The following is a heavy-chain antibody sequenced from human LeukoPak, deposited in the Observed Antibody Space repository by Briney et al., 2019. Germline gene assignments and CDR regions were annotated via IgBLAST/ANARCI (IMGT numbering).Heavy chain of an antibody. D-gene: IGHD2-21*02. CDR3: ALSACGGDCYSPDYAFDI. J-gene: IGHJ3*02. CDR2: INPNSGGT. Sequence: GASAKVSCKASGYTFTGYYMHWVRQAPGQGLEWMGWINPNSGGTNYAQKFQGRVTMTRDTSISTAYMELSRLRSDDTAVYYCALSACGGDCYSPDYAFDIWGQGTMVTVSS. CDR1: GYTFTGYY. V-gene: IGHV1-2*02.